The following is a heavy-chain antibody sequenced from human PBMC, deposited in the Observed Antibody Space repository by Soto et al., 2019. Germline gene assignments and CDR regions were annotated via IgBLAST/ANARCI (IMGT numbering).Heavy chain of an antibody. CDR1: GLTFSSYE. D-gene: IGHD1-20*01. V-gene: IGHV3-48*03. CDR2: ISSSGSTI. Sequence: GGSLRLSCAASGLTFSSYEMNWVRQAPGKGLEWVSYISSSGSTIYYADSVKGRFTISRDNATNSLYRQRNSLRAEDMSVYACARDRCNWNYFDYWGQGTLVTVSS. J-gene: IGHJ4*02. CDR3: ARDRCNWNYFDY.